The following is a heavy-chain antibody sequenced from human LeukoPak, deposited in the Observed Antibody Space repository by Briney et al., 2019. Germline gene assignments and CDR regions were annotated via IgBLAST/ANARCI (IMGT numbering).Heavy chain of an antibody. CDR3: ARRPSTSRRYWFDP. D-gene: IGHD2-2*01. J-gene: IGHJ5*02. CDR2: IYPGDSDT. V-gene: IGHV5-51*01. CDR1: GYSFTGYW. Sequence: GESLKISCKGSGYSFTGYWIGWVRQMPGKGLEWMGIIYPGDSDTRYSSSFQGQVTISADKSISTAYLQWSSLKASDTAMYYCARRPSTSRRYWFDPWGQGTLVTVSS.